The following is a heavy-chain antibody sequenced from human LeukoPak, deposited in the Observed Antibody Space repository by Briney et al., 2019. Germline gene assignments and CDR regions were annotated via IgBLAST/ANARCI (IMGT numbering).Heavy chain of an antibody. V-gene: IGHV4-30-4*08. J-gene: IGHJ3*02. D-gene: IGHD3-10*01. Sequence: SETLSLTCTVSGGSISSGDYYWSWIRQPPGKGLEWIGYIYYSRSTYYNPSLKSRVTISVDTSKNQFSLKLSSVTAADTAVYYCAREFGGEFHAFDIWGQGTMVTVSS. CDR3: AREFGGEFHAFDI. CDR2: IYYSRST. CDR1: GGSISSGDYY.